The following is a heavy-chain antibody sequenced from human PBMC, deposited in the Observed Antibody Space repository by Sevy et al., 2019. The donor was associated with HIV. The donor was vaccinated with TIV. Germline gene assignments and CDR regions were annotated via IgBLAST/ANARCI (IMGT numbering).Heavy chain of an antibody. CDR2: ISAYNGNT. CDR3: ARDDGSEGDFYFQH. J-gene: IGHJ1*01. D-gene: IGHD3-22*01. CDR1: GYTFTSYG. V-gene: IGHV1-18*01. Sequence: ASVKVSCKASGYTFTSYGISWVRQAPGQGLEWMGWISAYNGNTNYAQKLQGRVTMTTDTSTSTAYMELRSLRSDDTAVYYCARDDGSEGDFYFQHWCQGTLVTVSS.